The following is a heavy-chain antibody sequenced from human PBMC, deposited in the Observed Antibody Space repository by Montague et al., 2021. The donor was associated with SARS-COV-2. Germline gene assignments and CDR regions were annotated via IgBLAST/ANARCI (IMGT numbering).Heavy chain of an antibody. D-gene: IGHD3-10*01. Sequence: SETLSLTCAVYGGSFSGHYWNWIRQPPGKGLEWIGEINHSGSTNNNPFLKSRVTMSVDTSKNQSSLKLSSVTAADTAVYYCARGARQGYGFRLGSFDYWGQGTLVTVSS. V-gene: IGHV4-34*01. J-gene: IGHJ4*02. CDR2: INHSGST. CDR3: ARGARQGYGFRLGSFDY. CDR1: GGSFSGHY.